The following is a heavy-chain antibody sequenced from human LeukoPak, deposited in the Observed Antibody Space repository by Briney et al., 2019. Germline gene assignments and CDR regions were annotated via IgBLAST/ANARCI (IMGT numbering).Heavy chain of an antibody. J-gene: IGHJ5*02. CDR2: ISASGGST. Sequence: PGGSLRLSCAASGFTFSSYAMSWVRQAPGKGLEWVSAISASGGSTYYADSVKGRFTISRDNSQNTLYLQVNSLRAEDTAVYYCARDKGGLAFDPWGQGTLVTVSS. CDR3: ARDKGGLAFDP. CDR1: GFTFSSYA. D-gene: IGHD3-16*01. V-gene: IGHV3-23*01.